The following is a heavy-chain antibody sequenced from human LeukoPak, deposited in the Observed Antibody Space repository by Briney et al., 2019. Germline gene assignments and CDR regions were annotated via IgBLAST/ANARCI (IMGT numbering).Heavy chain of an antibody. CDR1: EFTFSSFA. CDR2: ISSSGGST. D-gene: IGHD6-19*01. CDR3: ARRSGIAVAGAFDY. Sequence: GGSLRLSCAASEFTFSSFAMSWVRQPPGKGLEWVSTISSSGGSTFYAESVKGRFTISRDNNENTLYLQMNSLRVEDTAVYYCARRSGIAVAGAFDYWGQGTLVTVSS. V-gene: IGHV3-23*01. J-gene: IGHJ4*02.